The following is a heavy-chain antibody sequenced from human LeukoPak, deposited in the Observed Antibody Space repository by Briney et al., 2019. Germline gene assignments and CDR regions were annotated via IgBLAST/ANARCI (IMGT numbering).Heavy chain of an antibody. CDR2: INPNSGGT. CDR1: GYTFTGYY. J-gene: IGHJ4*02. Sequence: EASVKVSCKASGYTFTGYYMHWVRQAPGQGLEWMGWINPNSGGTNYAQKFQGRVTMTRDTSISTAYMELSSLRSDDTAVYYCARDRGTNWNYPKDFDYWGQGTLVTVSS. CDR3: ARDRGTNWNYPKDFDY. D-gene: IGHD1-7*01. V-gene: IGHV1-2*02.